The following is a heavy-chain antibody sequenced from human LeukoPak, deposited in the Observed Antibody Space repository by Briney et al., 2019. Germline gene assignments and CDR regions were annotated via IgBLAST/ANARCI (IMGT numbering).Heavy chain of an antibody. Sequence: GGPLRLFCSACGFTFNSYAMHWVRQATGKGLEWVAVISYDGSNKYYGDSVKGRFTITRDKSNNTMYVQMNSLRAENTAVYYCARELGDYYYSGMDVWGQGTTVTVS. CDR1: GFTFNSYA. CDR3: ARELGDYYYSGMDV. V-gene: IGHV3-30*04. J-gene: IGHJ6*02. CDR2: ISYDGSNK. D-gene: IGHD1-26*01.